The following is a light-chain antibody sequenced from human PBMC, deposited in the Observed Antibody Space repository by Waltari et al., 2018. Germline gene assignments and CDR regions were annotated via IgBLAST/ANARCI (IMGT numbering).Light chain of an antibody. Sequence: QSALTQPASVSGSPGQSITISYTGTRSDVGTHNYVSWYQQRPGKAPDLIIFDVSNRPSGVSIRFSGSKSGNTASLTISGLQAEDEADYYCNSYTNSGTYVFGSGTKVTVL. CDR2: DVS. J-gene: IGLJ1*01. V-gene: IGLV2-14*03. CDR3: NSYTNSGTYV. CDR1: RSDVGTHNY.